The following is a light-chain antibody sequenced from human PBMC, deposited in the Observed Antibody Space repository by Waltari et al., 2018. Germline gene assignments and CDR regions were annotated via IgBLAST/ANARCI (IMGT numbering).Light chain of an antibody. CDR3: QQYGNSPFT. J-gene: IGKJ3*01. Sequence: EIVLTPSPGTLSLSPGEGDTLSCRASQSVSSSYLAWYQQKPGQAPRLLIYGASSRATGIPDRFSGSGSGTDFTLTISRLEPEDFAVYYCQQYGNSPFTFGPGTKVDIK. CDR1: QSVSSSY. CDR2: GAS. V-gene: IGKV3-20*01.